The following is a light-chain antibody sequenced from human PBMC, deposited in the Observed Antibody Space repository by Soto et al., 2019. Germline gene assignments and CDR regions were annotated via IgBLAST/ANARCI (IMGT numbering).Light chain of an antibody. CDR2: GVS. Sequence: QSVLTQPASVSGSPGQSITISCTGTSSDFGDYNYVSWYQHHPDKAPKLIIYGVSNRPSGVSNRFSASKSGNTAPLTISGLQADDEADYYCSSYTGSRTRVFGTGTKLTVL. V-gene: IGLV2-14*01. CDR3: SSYTGSRTRV. J-gene: IGLJ1*01. CDR1: SSDFGDYNY.